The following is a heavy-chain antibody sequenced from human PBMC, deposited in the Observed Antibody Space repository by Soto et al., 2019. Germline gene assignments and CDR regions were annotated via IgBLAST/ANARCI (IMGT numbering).Heavy chain of an antibody. V-gene: IGHV3-23*01. Sequence: EVQLLESGGGLVQPGGSLRLSCAASGFTLNNYGMSWVHQAPGKGLEWVSAISPNGQGIYYADSVKGRFIISKDNSKKTVLLRMDSLTADDTAVYYCAKDRGYPRDYFHYWGQGTLVTVSS. CDR3: AKDRGYPRDYFHY. J-gene: IGHJ4*02. CDR2: ISPNGQGI. D-gene: IGHD6-13*01. CDR1: GFTLNNYG.